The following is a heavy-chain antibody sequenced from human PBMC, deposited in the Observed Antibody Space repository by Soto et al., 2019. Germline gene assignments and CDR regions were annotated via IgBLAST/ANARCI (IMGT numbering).Heavy chain of an antibody. CDR1: GSTFSTYA. CDR3: AKDPARWSPLFYFDN. D-gene: IGHD6-13*01. Sequence: QVQLVESGGGVVQPGRSLRLSCVDSGSTFSTYAMHWVRQAPGKGLEWVAVITYDGSAQLYADSVKGRFTISRDNSKHTLYLQMDRLRAEDTAMYYCAKDPARWSPLFYFDNWGQGTPVTVSS. J-gene: IGHJ4*02. V-gene: IGHV3-30*18. CDR2: ITYDGSAQ.